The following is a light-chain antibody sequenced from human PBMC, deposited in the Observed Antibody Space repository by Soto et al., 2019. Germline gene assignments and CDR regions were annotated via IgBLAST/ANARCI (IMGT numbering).Light chain of an antibody. V-gene: IGKV3-15*01. J-gene: IGKJ1*01. CDR3: QQYNNWPQT. Sequence: EIRMKQSPATLSVSPGERATLSCRASQSVSNNLAWYQQRPGQAPRLLIYGASTRATGIPARFSGSGSGTEFTLTISSLQSEDFAVYYCQQYNNWPQTFGQGTIVDI. CDR2: GAS. CDR1: QSVSNN.